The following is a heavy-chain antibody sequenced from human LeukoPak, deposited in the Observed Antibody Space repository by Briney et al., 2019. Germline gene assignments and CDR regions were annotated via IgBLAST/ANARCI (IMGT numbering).Heavy chain of an antibody. CDR2: IWYDGSNE. CDR3: GKAPILRYFDWLY. Sequence: GGSLRLSCAASGFTFGTYGMHWVRQAPGKGLEWVAVIWYDGSNEYYADSVKGRFTISRDNSKNTLYLQMNSLRAEDTAVYYCGKAPILRYFDWLYWGQGTRVTVSS. D-gene: IGHD3-9*01. J-gene: IGHJ4*02. CDR1: GFTFGTYG. V-gene: IGHV3-33*06.